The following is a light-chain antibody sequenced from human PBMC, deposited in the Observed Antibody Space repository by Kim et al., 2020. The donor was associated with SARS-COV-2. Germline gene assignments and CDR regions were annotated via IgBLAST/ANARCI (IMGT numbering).Light chain of an antibody. CDR3: QQINSVPLT. CDR1: QGIRNW. V-gene: IGKV1-12*01. J-gene: IGKJ4*01. Sequence: DIQMTQSPSSVSASAGDRVTITCRASQGIRNWLAWYQQKPGKAPKLLIHDATRLESGVPSRFSGSGSGTDFTLTISSLRPEDSATYNCQQINSVPLTFGGGTK. CDR2: DAT.